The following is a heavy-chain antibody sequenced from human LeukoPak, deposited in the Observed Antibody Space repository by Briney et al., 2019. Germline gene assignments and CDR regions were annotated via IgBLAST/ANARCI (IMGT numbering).Heavy chain of an antibody. V-gene: IGHV1-2*02. CDR3: ARGEDTAMGYYYYYMDV. CDR1: GYTFTGYY. CDR2: NNPNSGGT. D-gene: IGHD5-18*01. J-gene: IGHJ6*03. Sequence: ASVKVSCKASGYTFTGYYMHWVRQAPGQGLEWMGWNNPNSGGTNYAQKFQGRVTMTRDTSISTAYMELSRLRSDDTAVYYCARGEDTAMGYYYYYMDVWGKGTTVTVSS.